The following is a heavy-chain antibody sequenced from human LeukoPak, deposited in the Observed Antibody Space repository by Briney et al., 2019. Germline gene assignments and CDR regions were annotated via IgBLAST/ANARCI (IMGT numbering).Heavy chain of an antibody. J-gene: IGHJ4*02. Sequence: GESLRLSCAASGFTFSSYEMNWVRQAPGKGLEWVSYISGSGRTIDYADSVKGRFTISRDNTKNSVYLQMNSLRAEDTAIYFCVRDAVMSPEVLLTAWEYFDCWGQGTLVTVSS. D-gene: IGHD1-26*01. CDR1: GFTFSSYE. V-gene: IGHV3-48*03. CDR2: ISGSGRTI. CDR3: VRDAVMSPEVLLTAWEYFDC.